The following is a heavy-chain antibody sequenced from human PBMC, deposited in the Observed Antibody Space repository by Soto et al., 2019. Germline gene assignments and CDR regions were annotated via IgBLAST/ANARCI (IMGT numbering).Heavy chain of an antibody. J-gene: IGHJ4*02. CDR1: GFSLSTSGVG. Sequence: QITLKESGPALVKPTQTLTLTCTFSGFSLSTSGVGVGWIRQPPGEALEWLALIYWDDYKHFSPSLESRLTITKDTSKNQGVLTMNNMDPVDTATYYCVHKGGGDRILDYWGQGTLVTVSS. CDR3: VHKGGGDRILDY. V-gene: IGHV2-5*02. CDR2: IYWDDYK. D-gene: IGHD3-16*01.